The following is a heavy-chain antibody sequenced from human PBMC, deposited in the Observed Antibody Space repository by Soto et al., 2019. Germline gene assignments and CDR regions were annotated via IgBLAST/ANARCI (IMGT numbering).Heavy chain of an antibody. CDR1: GGSISSGDYY. CDR2: IYYSGST. D-gene: IGHD3-22*01. V-gene: IGHV4-30-4*01. J-gene: IGHJ4*02. CDR3: ARDVRMWRGSGYYPLYFDY. Sequence: QVQLQESGPGLVKPSQTLSLTCTVSGGSISSGDYYWSWIRQPPGKGLEWIGYIYYSGSTYYNPSIKSRVTISVDTSKNQVSLKLSSVTAADTAVYYCARDVRMWRGSGYYPLYFDYWGQGTLVTVSS.